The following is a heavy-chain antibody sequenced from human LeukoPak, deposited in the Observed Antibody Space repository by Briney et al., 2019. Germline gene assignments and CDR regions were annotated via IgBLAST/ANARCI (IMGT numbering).Heavy chain of an antibody. CDR1: GFTFDDYA. CDR3: AKEPAPYSSGPVGY. V-gene: IGHV3-9*01. J-gene: IGHJ4*02. D-gene: IGHD6-19*01. Sequence: GGSLRLSCAASGFTFDDYAMHWVRQAPGKGLEWVSGISWNSGSIGYADSVKGRFTTSRDNAKNSLYLQMNSLRAEDTALYYCAKEPAPYSSGPVGYWGQGTLVTVSS. CDR2: ISWNSGSI.